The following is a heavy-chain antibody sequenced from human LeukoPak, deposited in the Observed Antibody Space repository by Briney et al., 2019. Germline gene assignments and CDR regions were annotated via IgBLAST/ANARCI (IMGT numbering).Heavy chain of an antibody. CDR2: ISYDGSNK. Sequence: GGSLRLSCAASGFTFSSYGMHWVRQAPGKGLEWVAVISYDGSNKYYADSVKGRFTISRDNSKNTLYLQMNSLRAEDTAVYHCGGLGLELLGMDVWGQGTTVTVSS. J-gene: IGHJ6*02. V-gene: IGHV3-30*03. CDR3: GGLGLELLGMDV. CDR1: GFTFSSYG. D-gene: IGHD1-7*01.